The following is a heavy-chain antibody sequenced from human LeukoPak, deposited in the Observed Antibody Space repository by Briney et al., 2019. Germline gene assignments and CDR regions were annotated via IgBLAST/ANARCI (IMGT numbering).Heavy chain of an antibody. CDR1: GFTFSSYG. CDR3: AKSLWFGELLQYYFDY. J-gene: IGHJ4*02. D-gene: IGHD3-10*01. CDR2: ISGSGGST. V-gene: IGHV3-23*01. Sequence: GGSLTLSCAASGFTFSSYGMSWVRQAPGKGLEWVSAISGSGGSTYYADSVKGRFTISRDNSKNTLYLQMNSLRAEDTAVYYCAKSLWFGELLQYYFDYWGQGTLVTVSS.